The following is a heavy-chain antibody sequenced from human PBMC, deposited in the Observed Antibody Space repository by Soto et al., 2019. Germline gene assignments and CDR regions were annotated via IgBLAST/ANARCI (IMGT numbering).Heavy chain of an antibody. CDR2: LNTVNGYT. CDR3: ARDRGGYCSGGSCSEAWFDS. Sequence: QVQLVQSGSEEKKPGASVKVSCKTSGYTFTSYPIYWVRQAPGQRLEWMGWLNTVNGYTKYSQSFQGRVTITRDTSASTAYMQLSSLRSGDTAVYYCARDRGGYCSGGSCSEAWFDSWGQGTLVTVFS. V-gene: IGHV1-3*05. D-gene: IGHD2-15*01. CDR1: GYTFTSYP. J-gene: IGHJ5*01.